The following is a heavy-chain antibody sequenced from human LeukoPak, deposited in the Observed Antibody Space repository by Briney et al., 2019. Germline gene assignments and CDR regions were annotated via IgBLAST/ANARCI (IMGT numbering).Heavy chain of an antibody. CDR2: VGPTGVNT. CDR1: GFSFHIHG. Sequence: PGGSLRLSCVASGFSFHIHGMNWVRQAPGKGLEWVSGVGPTGVNTYYAGSVKGRFSISRDNSKNVVYLQMNSLRAEDTAIYYCAKDDGWERFYHWGQGTLVTDSS. V-gene: IGHV3-23*01. J-gene: IGHJ1*01. CDR3: AKDDGWERFYH. D-gene: IGHD1-26*01.